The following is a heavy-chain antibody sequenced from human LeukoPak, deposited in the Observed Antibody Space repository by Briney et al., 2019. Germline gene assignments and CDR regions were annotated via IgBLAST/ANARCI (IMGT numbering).Heavy chain of an antibody. CDR1: GGSITNYY. D-gene: IGHD6-13*01. CDR3: ARRLSSWYAFDY. V-gene: IGHV4-59*01. CDR2: INYIGST. J-gene: IGHJ4*02. Sequence: SETLSLTCTVSGGSITNYYWSWIRQPPGKGLEWIGYINYIGSTNYNLSLKSRVTISVDTSRNQFSLRLSSVTAADTAVYYCARRLSSWYAFDYWGQGTLVTVSS.